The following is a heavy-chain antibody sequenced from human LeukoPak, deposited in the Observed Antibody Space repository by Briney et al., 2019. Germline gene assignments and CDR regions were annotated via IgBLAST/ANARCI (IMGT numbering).Heavy chain of an antibody. CDR1: GGSISSYY. Sequence: SETLSLTCTVSGGSISSYYWSWIRQPPGKGLEWIGYIYYSGSTNYNPSLKSRVTISVDTSKNQFSLKLSSVTAADTAVYYCARQNYYAPLDPWGQGTLVTGSS. CDR3: ARQNYYAPLDP. D-gene: IGHD3-10*01. CDR2: IYYSGST. V-gene: IGHV4-59*08. J-gene: IGHJ5*02.